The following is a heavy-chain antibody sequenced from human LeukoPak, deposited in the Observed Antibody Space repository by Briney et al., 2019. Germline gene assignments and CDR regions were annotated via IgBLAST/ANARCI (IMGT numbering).Heavy chain of an antibody. Sequence: ASVKVSCKASGYIFTGYYMHWVRQAPGQGLEWMGWINPNSGDTNYAQKFQGRVTMTRDTSISTAYMELSRLRSDDTAVYYCARGGVTFDAFDIWGQGTMVTVSS. CDR2: INPNSGDT. V-gene: IGHV1-2*02. J-gene: IGHJ3*02. CDR3: ARGGVTFDAFDI. CDR1: GYIFTGYY. D-gene: IGHD3-10*01.